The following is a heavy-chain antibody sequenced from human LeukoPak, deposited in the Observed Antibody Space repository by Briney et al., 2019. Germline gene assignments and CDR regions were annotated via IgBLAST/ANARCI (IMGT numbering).Heavy chain of an antibody. J-gene: IGHJ4*02. V-gene: IGHV6-1*01. D-gene: IGHD4-17*01. CDR2: TYYRSKWYN. CDR1: GDSVSSNSAA. CDR3: ASESSWYGAGLDY. Sequence: SQTLSLTCAISGDSVSSNSAAWNWIRRSPSRGLEWLGRTYYRSKWYNDYAVSMKSRITINPDTSKNQFSLQLNSVTPEDTAVYYCASESSWYGAGLDYWGQGTLVTVSS.